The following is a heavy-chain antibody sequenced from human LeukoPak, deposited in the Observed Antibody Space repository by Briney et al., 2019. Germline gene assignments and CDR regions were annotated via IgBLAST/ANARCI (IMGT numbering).Heavy chain of an antibody. CDR1: GYSFTSYW. CDR3: ARRGNNYLDF. Sequence: GESLKISCKVSGYSFTSYWIGWVRQMPGKGLEWMGIINPRDSDTKYSPSFQGQVTISADKSINTAYLQWSSLKASDTAIYYCARRGNNYLDFWGQGTLVTVSS. CDR2: INPRDSDT. V-gene: IGHV5-51*01. J-gene: IGHJ4*02.